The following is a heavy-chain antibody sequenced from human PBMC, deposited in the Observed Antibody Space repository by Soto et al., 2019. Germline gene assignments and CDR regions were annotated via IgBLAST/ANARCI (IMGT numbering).Heavy chain of an antibody. Sequence: QVQFVQSGAEVKKPGASVKVSCKASGYNFTTYAIHWVRQAPGQRLEWMGWINTGKGNTKYSQKFQGSVTITRDTSASTAYMDLSSLRSGDTAVYYCARDPWGGAVDAFDIWGQGTMVTVSS. CDR1: GYNFTTYA. CDR2: INTGKGNT. CDR3: ARDPWGGAVDAFDI. V-gene: IGHV1-3*04. D-gene: IGHD3-10*01. J-gene: IGHJ3*02.